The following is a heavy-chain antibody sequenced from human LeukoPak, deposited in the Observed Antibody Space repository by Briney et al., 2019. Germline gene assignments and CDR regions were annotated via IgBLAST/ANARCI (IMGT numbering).Heavy chain of an antibody. CDR3: AKDGPAGEDYYGSGSYFDY. Sequence: GRSLRLSCAASGFTFSSYGMHRVRQAPGKGLEWVAVISYDGSNKYYADSVKGRFTISRDNSKNTLYLQMNSLRAEDTAVYYCAKDGPAGEDYYGSGSYFDYWGQGTLVTVSS. CDR1: GFTFSSYG. V-gene: IGHV3-30*18. J-gene: IGHJ4*02. CDR2: ISYDGSNK. D-gene: IGHD3-10*01.